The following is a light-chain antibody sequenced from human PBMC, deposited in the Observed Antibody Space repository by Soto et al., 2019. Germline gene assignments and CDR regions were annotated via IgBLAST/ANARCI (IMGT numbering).Light chain of an antibody. V-gene: IGKV4-1*01. Sequence: DIVMTQSPDSLAVSLGERATIKWKSSQSVLYSSNNKNYLAWYQQKPGQPPKLLIYWASTRESGVPDRFSGSGSGTDFTLTISSLQAEDVAVYYCQQYYSTPHTFGQGTKVDI. CDR1: QSVLYSSNNKNY. CDR2: WAS. J-gene: IGKJ1*01. CDR3: QQYYSTPHT.